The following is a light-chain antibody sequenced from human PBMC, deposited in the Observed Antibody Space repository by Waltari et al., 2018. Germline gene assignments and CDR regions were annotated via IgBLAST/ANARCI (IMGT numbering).Light chain of an antibody. Sequence: QSVLTQPPSASGTPGQRVTISCSGSSSNIGSNYVYWYQQLPGTAPNLLIYGNNQRPSGVPARFSGSKSGTSASLAISGLRSEDEADYYCAAWDDSLSGPVFGGGTKLTVL. CDR2: GNN. CDR3: AAWDDSLSGPV. V-gene: IGLV1-47*01. CDR1: SSNIGSNY. J-gene: IGLJ2*01.